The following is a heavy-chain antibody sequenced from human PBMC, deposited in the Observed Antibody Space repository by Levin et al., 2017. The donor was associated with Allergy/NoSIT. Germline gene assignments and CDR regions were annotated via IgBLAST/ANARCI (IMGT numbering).Heavy chain of an antibody. CDR3: AKDLYSSGWPDY. Sequence: GGSLRLSCAASGFTFSSYGMHWVRQAPGKGLEWVAVISYDGSNKYYADSVKGRFTISRDNSKNTLYLQMNSLRAEDTAVYYCAKDLYSSGWPDYWGQGTLVTVSS. V-gene: IGHV3-30*18. J-gene: IGHJ4*02. CDR1: GFTFSSYG. D-gene: IGHD6-19*01. CDR2: ISYDGSNK.